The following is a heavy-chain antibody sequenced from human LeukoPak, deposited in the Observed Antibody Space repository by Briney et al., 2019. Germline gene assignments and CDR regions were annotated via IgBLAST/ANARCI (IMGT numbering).Heavy chain of an antibody. CDR3: ARTIGDSSGYYYTPTSPFDY. CDR2: IYYSGST. V-gene: IGHV4-59*01. D-gene: IGHD3-22*01. CDR1: GGSISSYY. J-gene: IGHJ4*02. Sequence: PSETLSLTCTVSGGSISSYYWSWIRQPPGKGLEWIGYIYYSGSTNYNPSLKSRVTISVDTSKNQFSLKLSSVTAADTAVYYCARTIGDSSGYYYTPTSPFDYWGQGTLVTVSS.